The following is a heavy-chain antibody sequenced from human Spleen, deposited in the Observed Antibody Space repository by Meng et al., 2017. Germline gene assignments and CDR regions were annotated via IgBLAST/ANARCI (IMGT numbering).Heavy chain of an antibody. CDR2: INHSGST. J-gene: IGHJ4*02. Sequence: QGQVQRWGAGLLKPSETLSHTCVVSGGSFSDYYWSWIRQPPGKGLEWIGEINHSGSTNYNPSLESRATISVDTSQNNLSLKLSSVTAADSAVYYCARGPTTMAHDFDYWGQGTLVTVSS. CDR3: ARGPTTMAHDFDY. V-gene: IGHV4-34*01. CDR1: GGSFSDYY. D-gene: IGHD4-11*01.